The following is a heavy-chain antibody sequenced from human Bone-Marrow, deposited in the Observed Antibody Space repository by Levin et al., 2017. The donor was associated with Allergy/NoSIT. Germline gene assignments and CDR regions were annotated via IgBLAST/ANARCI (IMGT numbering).Heavy chain of an antibody. CDR1: GFTFSTYA. D-gene: IGHD2-15*01. CDR2: ISSSGGST. V-gene: IGHV3-23*01. CDR3: AKDGGIVVVGVSFDS. Sequence: PGGSLRLSCAASGFTFSTYAMTWVRQAPGRGLEWLSTISSSGGSTYYADSVKGRFTISRDNSNNTLYLQMSSLRAEDSALYYCAKDGGIVVVGVSFDSWGQGTLVTVSS. J-gene: IGHJ4*02.